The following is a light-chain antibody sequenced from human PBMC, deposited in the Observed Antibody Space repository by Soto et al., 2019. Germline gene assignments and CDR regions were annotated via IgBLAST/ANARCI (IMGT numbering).Light chain of an antibody. CDR3: QQSASYPIT. J-gene: IGKJ5*01. Sequence: DIQMTKSPSAVSVAVGDRVTINCRARLDINRWLALYQVRPGKPHTLLLAGAVVLQSVVPSRFSGSGYGTDFALPIDNLQPDDFATYYCQQSASYPITFGQAERRDI. CDR1: LDINRW. CDR2: GAV. V-gene: IGKV1-12*01.